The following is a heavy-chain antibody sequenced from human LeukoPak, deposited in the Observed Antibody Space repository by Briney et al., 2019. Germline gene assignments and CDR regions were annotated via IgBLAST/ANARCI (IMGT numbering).Heavy chain of an antibody. CDR2: ISGNGGTI. V-gene: IGHV3-23*01. Sequence: PGGSLRLSCAVSGSTFSSYAMSWVRRAPAKGLEWVSVISGNGGTIIYADSVKGRFTISRDNSKSTLYLQMNRLRAEDTAGYFCARGSDYGYGMDVWGQGTTVTVSS. CDR3: ARGSDYGYGMDV. CDR1: GSTFSSYA. D-gene: IGHD4-17*01. J-gene: IGHJ6*02.